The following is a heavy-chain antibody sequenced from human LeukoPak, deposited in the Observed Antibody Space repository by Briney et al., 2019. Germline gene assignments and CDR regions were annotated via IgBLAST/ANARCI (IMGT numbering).Heavy chain of an antibody. CDR2: IHSGGTT. J-gene: IGHJ5*02. D-gene: IGHD2-2*01. CDR3: VPGHYAGSAS. CDR1: DFTVGTNF. V-gene: IGHV3-53*01. Sequence: GGSLRLSCAASDFTVGTNFMSWVRQAPGKGLEWVSVIHSGGTTFYADSVKGRFTISRDNSENTLYLQMNSLRAEDTAMYYCVPGHYAGSASWGQGTLVTVSS.